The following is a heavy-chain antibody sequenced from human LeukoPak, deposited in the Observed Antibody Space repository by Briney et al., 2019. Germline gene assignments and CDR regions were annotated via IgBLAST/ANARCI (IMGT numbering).Heavy chain of an antibody. CDR3: ARDTVYYDYVSRTCRPDAFDI. CDR2: ISDRSTTI. Sequence: GGSLRLSCAASGFVFSGYSMNWVRQAPGKGLEWVSYISDRSTTIYYADSVKGRFTISRDNAKKSLYLQMNSLRAEDTAVYYCARDTVYYDYVSRTCRPDAFDIWGQGTMVAVSS. D-gene: IGHD3-3*01. J-gene: IGHJ3*02. CDR1: GFVFSGYS. V-gene: IGHV3-48*04.